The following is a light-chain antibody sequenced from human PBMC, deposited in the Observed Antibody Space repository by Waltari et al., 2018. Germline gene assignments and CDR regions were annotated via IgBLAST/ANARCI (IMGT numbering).Light chain of an antibody. J-gene: IGLJ1*01. Sequence: QTVVTQEPSLTVSPGGTVTLTCASSTGAVASDYSPNWFQQKPGQAPRALIYNPISKYSWTPARFSGSLLGGKAALTLSGVQPEDEAEYYCLLYFGGSYVFGGGTKVTVL. CDR3: LLYFGGSYV. V-gene: IGLV7-43*01. CDR1: TGAVASDYS. CDR2: NPI.